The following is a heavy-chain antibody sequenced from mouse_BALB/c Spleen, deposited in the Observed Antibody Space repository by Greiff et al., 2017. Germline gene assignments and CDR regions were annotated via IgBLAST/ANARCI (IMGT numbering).Heavy chain of an antibody. CDR1: GFNIKDTY. CDR2: IDPANGNT. J-gene: IGHJ4*01. V-gene: IGHV14-3*02. Sequence: EVQLQQSGAELVKPGASVKLSCTASGFNIKDTYMHWVKQRPEQGLEWIGRIDPANGNTKYDPKFQGKATITADTSSNTAYLQLSSLTSEDTAVYYCASPLIYYDYEGAMDYWGQGTSVTVSS. CDR3: ASPLIYYDYEGAMDY. D-gene: IGHD2-4*01.